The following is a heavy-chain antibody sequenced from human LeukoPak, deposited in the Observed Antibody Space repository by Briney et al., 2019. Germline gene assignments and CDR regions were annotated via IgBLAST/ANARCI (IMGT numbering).Heavy chain of an antibody. CDR3: AKDSTLAYYDILTGSPGAFDI. J-gene: IGHJ3*02. D-gene: IGHD3-9*01. Sequence: GGSLRLSCAASGFTFSSYEMNWVRQAPGKGLEWVSYISSSGSTIYYADSVKGRFTISRDNAKNSLYLQMNSLRAEDTAVYYCAKDSTLAYYDILTGSPGAFDIWGQGTMVTVSS. V-gene: IGHV3-48*03. CDR2: ISSSGSTI. CDR1: GFTFSSYE.